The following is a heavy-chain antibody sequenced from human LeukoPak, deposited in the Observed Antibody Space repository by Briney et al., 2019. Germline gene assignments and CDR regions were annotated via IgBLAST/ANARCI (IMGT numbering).Heavy chain of an antibody. J-gene: IGHJ3*02. CDR3: AKVPGGDYVWNAFDI. CDR2: ISSSSSYI. D-gene: IGHD4-17*01. Sequence: PGGSLRLSCAASGFTFTGYSMNWVRQAPGKGLEWVSSISSSSSYIYYADSVKGRFTISRDNTKNSLYLQMNSLRAEDTAVYYCAKVPGGDYVWNAFDIWGQGTMVSVSS. V-gene: IGHV3-21*01. CDR1: GFTFTGYS.